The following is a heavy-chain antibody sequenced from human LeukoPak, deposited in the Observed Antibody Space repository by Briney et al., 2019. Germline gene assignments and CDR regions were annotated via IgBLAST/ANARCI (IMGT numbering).Heavy chain of an antibody. CDR3: ASSYGSGSYRVDY. V-gene: IGHV3-53*04. CDR2: IYSGGST. CDR1: GFTVSSNY. D-gene: IGHD3-10*01. Sequence: PGGSLRLSCAASGFTVSSNYMSWVRQAPGKGLEWVSVIYSGGSTYYADSVKGRFTISRHNSKNTLYLQMNSLRAEGTAVYYCASSYGSGSYRVDYWGQGTLVTVSS. J-gene: IGHJ4*02.